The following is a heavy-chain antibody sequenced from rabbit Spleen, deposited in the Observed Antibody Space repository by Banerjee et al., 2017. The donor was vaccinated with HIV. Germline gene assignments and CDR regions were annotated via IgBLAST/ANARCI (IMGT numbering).Heavy chain of an antibody. D-gene: IGHD1-1*01. V-gene: IGHV1S40*01. CDR1: GFSFTSSDW. J-gene: IGHJ4*01. Sequence: QSLEESGGDLIKPGASLTLTCTASGFSFTSSDWICWVRQAPAKGLEWIACIYAGASGRIYYASWVNGRFTISRTSSTTVALQMTSLTAADTATYFCARDLDGVIGWNFNLWGQGTLVTVS. CDR2: IYAGASGRI. CDR3: ARDLDGVIGWNFNL.